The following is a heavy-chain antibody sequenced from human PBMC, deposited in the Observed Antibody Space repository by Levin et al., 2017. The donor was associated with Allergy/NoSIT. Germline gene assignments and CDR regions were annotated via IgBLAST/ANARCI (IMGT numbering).Heavy chain of an antibody. CDR1: GYTFTSIG. V-gene: IGHV1-18*01. D-gene: IGHD6-19*01. J-gene: IGHJ4*02. CDR2: ISAYNGNT. Sequence: GASVKVSCKASGYTFTSIGISWVRQAPGQELEWMGWISAYNGNTKYAQKFQGRVTMTTDTSTSTAYMELRSLRSDDTAVYYCARSSSGWYYFDYWGQGTLVTVSS. CDR3: ARSSSGWYYFDY.